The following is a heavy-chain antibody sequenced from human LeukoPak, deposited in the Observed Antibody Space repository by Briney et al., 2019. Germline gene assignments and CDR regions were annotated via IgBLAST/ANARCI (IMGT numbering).Heavy chain of an antibody. J-gene: IGHJ1*01. V-gene: IGHV7-4-1*02. CDR2: INTNTGKA. D-gene: IGHD3-3*02. CDR3: ARDSMSDTYSEYFQH. CDR1: GYTFTSYG. Sequence: ASVKVSCKASGYTFTSYGISWVRQAPGQGLEWMGWINTNTGKATYAQGFRGRFVFSLETSVNTAYLQIRRLTSGDTAVYFCARDSMSDTYSEYFQHWGQGSLVTVSS.